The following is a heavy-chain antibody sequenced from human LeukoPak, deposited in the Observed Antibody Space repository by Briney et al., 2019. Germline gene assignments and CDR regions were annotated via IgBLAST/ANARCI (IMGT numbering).Heavy chain of an antibody. J-gene: IGHJ4*02. D-gene: IGHD2-21*01. CDR3: ARTAAPSMDIFHYFDY. V-gene: IGHV3-30*04. CDR2: ISYDGSNK. CDR1: GFTFSSYA. Sequence: GGSLRLSCAASGFTFSSYAMHWVRQAPGKGLEWVAVISYDGSNKYYADSVKGRFTISRDNSKNTLYLQMNSLRAEDTAVYYCARTAAPSMDIFHYFDYWGQGTLVTVSS.